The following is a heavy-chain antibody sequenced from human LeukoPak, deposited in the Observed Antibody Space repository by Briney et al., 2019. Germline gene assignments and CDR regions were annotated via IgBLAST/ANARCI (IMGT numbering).Heavy chain of an antibody. CDR2: VRNDGGDN. D-gene: IGHD3-10*01. J-gene: IGHJ4*02. CDR3: AKHYYGSGSQKYYFDY. V-gene: IGHV3-30*02. CDR1: GFIFSVYG. Sequence: GGSLRLSCVASGFIFSVYGMHWVRQAPGKGLEWVTMVRNDGGDNYYAYSVRGRFTISRNNSKNTLYLQMNSLGPEDTAVYYCAKHYYGSGSQKYYFDYWGQGTLVTVSS.